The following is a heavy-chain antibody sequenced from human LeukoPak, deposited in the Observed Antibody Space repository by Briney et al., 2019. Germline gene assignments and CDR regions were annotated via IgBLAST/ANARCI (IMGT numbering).Heavy chain of an antibody. Sequence: SETLSLTCTVSGGSISSGSYFWGWIRQPPGKGLEWIGSIYYSGSTYYNPSLKSRVTISLDTSKKHFFLKLSSVTAADTAVYYCARSYSGSYWPNYYWYFDLWGRGTLVTVSS. J-gene: IGHJ2*01. V-gene: IGHV4-39*07. CDR3: ARSYSGSYWPNYYWYFDL. CDR2: IYYSGST. D-gene: IGHD1-26*01. CDR1: GGSISSGSYF.